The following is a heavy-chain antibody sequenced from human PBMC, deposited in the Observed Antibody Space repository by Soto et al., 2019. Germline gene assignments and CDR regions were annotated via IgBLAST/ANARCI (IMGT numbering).Heavy chain of an antibody. Sequence: QVQLVESGGGLVQPGGSLRLSCAASGFTFGDYEMSWIRQAAGKGPEWVSFLSRSGNTIYYADSVKGRFSISRDNAENSLYLQMESLRVEDTAVYYCATEMGATQGPFDNWGQGTLVTVSS. CDR1: GFTFGDYE. CDR2: LSRSGNTI. D-gene: IGHD1-26*01. J-gene: IGHJ4*02. V-gene: IGHV3-11*01. CDR3: ATEMGATQGPFDN.